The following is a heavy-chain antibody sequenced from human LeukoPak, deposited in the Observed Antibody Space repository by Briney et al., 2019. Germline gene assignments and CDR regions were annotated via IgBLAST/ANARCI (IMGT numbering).Heavy chain of an antibody. CDR3: AKDERYSYGLGGY. J-gene: IGHJ4*02. D-gene: IGHD5-18*01. CDR1: GFTFSSYG. V-gene: IGHV3-30*02. CDR2: IRYDGSNK. Sequence: GGSLRLSCAASGFTFSSYGMHWVRQAPGKGLEWVAFIRYDGSNKYYADSVKGRFAISRDNSKNTLYLQMNSLRAEDTAVYYCAKDERYSYGLGGYWGQGTLVTDST.